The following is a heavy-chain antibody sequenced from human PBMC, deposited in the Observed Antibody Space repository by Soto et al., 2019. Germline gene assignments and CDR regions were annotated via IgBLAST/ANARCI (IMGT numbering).Heavy chain of an antibody. CDR1: GFTFSSYS. D-gene: IGHD3-10*01. V-gene: IGHV3-21*01. CDR3: ARKAYYYGSGSDTGSWFDP. CDR2: ISSSSSYI. J-gene: IGHJ5*02. Sequence: PGGSLRLSCAASGFTFSSYSMNWVRQAPGKGLEWVSSISSSSSYIYYADSVKGRFTISRDNAKNSLYLQMNSLRAEDTAVYYCARKAYYYGSGSDTGSWFDPWGQGTLVTVSS.